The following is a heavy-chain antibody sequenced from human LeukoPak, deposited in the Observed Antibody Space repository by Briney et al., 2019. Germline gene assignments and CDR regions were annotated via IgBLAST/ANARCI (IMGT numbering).Heavy chain of an antibody. V-gene: IGHV4-39*01. CDR2: IYYGGST. CDR1: GGSISSSSYY. Sequence: SETLSLTCTVSGGSISSSSYYWVWIRQPPGKGLEWIGTIYYGGSTYYNPSLKSRVTISVDTSKNQFSLKLNSLTAADTAVYYCARPLQYSSGLQYFDYWGQGTLVTVSS. J-gene: IGHJ4*02. CDR3: ARPLQYSSGLQYFDY. D-gene: IGHD6-25*01.